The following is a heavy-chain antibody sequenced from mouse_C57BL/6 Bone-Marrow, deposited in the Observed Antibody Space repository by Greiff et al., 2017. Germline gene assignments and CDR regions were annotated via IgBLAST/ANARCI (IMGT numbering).Heavy chain of an antibody. CDR3: AKNGGGGWFAY. V-gene: IGHV2-5*01. J-gene: IGHJ3*01. CDR1: GFSLTSYG. Sequence: VQLQQSGPGLVQPSQSLSITCTVSGFSLTSYGVHWVRQSPGKGLEWLGVIWRGGSTDYNAAFMSRLSITTDNSKSQVFLKMNSLQAEDTAIYYCAKNGGGGWFAYGGQGTLVTVSA. CDR2: IWRGGST. D-gene: IGHD1-1*02.